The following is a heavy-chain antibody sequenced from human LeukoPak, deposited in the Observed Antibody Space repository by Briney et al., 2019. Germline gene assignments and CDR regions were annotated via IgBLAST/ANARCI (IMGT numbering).Heavy chain of an antibody. D-gene: IGHD3-10*01. CDR3: ARHSRSVDYGSGSYTWDY. CDR1: GGSVSSIIYY. J-gene: IGHJ4*02. V-gene: IGHV4-39*01. CDR2: IYYSGST. Sequence: SETLSLTCTVSGGSVSSIIYYWGWIRQPPGKGLEWIGTIYYSGSTYYNVSLKSRVTISVDTSRNQFSLKLSSVTAADTAVYYCARHSRSVDYGSGSYTWDYWGQGTLVTVSS.